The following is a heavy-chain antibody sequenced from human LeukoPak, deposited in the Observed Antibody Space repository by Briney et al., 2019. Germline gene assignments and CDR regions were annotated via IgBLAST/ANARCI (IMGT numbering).Heavy chain of an antibody. D-gene: IGHD1-26*01. CDR1: GYSISSGYY. V-gene: IGHV4-38-2*02. CDR2: IYHGGST. CDR3: ARAKWELGGPFDY. Sequence: SETLSLTCTVSGYSISSGYYWGWIRQPPGKGLEWIGSIYHGGSTFYNPSLKSRVTISVDRSKNQFSLKLSSVTAADTAVYYCARAKWELGGPFDYWGQGTLVTVSS. J-gene: IGHJ4*02.